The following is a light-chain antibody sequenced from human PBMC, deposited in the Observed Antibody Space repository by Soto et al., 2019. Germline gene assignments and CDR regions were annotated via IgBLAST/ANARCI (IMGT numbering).Light chain of an antibody. CDR3: TSYASGSSHVV. Sequence: QSALTQPASVSGSPGQSITLSCTGTSSDIGGYDYVSWYQRHPGKAPKLIIYDVNNRPSGVSNRFSGSKSGNTASLTFSGLQAEYGAHYYCTSYASGSSHVVFVGGTKVTVL. V-gene: IGLV2-14*01. CDR1: SSDIGGYDY. J-gene: IGLJ2*01. CDR2: DVN.